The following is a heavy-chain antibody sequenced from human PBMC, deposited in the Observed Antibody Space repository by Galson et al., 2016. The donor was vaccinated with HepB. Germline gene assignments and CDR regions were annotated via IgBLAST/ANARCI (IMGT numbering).Heavy chain of an antibody. D-gene: IGHD5-24*01. CDR1: GFSFSTCA. Sequence: SLRLSCAASGFSFSTCAMTWVRQAPGKGLEWVAAISGSGAATYYADSVQGRFSISRDNAKNTLDLQMNSLRVEDTAVYFCAKDLKDGTYYLDYWGQGTPVTVTA. CDR2: ISGSGAAT. CDR3: AKDLKDGTYYLDY. V-gene: IGHV3-23*01. J-gene: IGHJ4*02.